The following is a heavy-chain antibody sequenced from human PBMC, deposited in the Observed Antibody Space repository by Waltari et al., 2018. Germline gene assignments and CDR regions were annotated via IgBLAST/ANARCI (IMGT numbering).Heavy chain of an antibody. CDR1: GGSFSGYY. D-gene: IGHD2-2*01. V-gene: IGHV4-34*01. CDR2: INHSGST. J-gene: IGHJ4*02. Sequence: QVQLQQWGAGLLKPSETLSLTCAVYGGSFSGYYWSWIRQPPGKGLEWIGEINHSGSTNHNPSLKSRVTISVDTPKNQFSLKLSSVTAADTAVYYCARLPILQRPRGIDYWGQGTLVTVSS. CDR3: ARLPILQRPRGIDY.